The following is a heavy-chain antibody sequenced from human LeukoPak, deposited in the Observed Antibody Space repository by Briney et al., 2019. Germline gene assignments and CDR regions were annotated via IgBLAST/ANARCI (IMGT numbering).Heavy chain of an antibody. D-gene: IGHD4-17*01. CDR3: ANEIRPNDY. V-gene: IGHV3-23*01. CDR1: EFDFSSHA. CDR2: ISISGSKT. J-gene: IGHJ4*02. Sequence: GRSLRLSCAASEFDFSSHALTWVRQAPGKGLEWVSAISISGSKTYYADSVKGRFTISRDNSKNTLYLQMNSLRAEDTAVYYCANEIRPNDYWGQGTQVTVSS.